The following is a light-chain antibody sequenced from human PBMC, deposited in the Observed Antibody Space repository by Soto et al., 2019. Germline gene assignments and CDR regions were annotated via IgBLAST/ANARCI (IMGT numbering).Light chain of an antibody. CDR3: QQANSFPYT. CDR2: GAS. J-gene: IGKJ2*01. Sequence: DIPMTQSPSSVSASLGDRVTITCRASQGINRWLAWYQQKPGKAPKVLIHGASSLQSGVPSRFSGSGSGTDFTLTISSLQPEDFATYFCQQANSFPYTFGQGTKLEIK. CDR1: QGINRW. V-gene: IGKV1-12*02.